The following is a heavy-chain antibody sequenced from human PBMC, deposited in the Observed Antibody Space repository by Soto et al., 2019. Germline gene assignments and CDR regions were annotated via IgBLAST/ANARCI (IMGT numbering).Heavy chain of an antibody. CDR1: GGSISSYY. CDR3: ARGTPSPLIVRSSRGPWFDP. Sequence: SETLSLTCTVSGGSISSYYWSWIRQPPGKGLEWIGYMYYGGSTNYNPSLKSRVAISVDTSKMQVSLKLSSVTAADTAVYFCARGTPSPLIVRSSRGPWFDPWGQGTLVTVSS. D-gene: IGHD2-15*01. CDR2: MYYGGST. V-gene: IGHV4-59*08. J-gene: IGHJ5*02.